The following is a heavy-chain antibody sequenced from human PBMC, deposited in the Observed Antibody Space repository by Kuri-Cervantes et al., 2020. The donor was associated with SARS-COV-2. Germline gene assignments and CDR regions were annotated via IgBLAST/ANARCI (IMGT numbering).Heavy chain of an antibody. D-gene: IGHD3-22*01. CDR2: IYWDDDK. CDR3: AHRGSGFLLAYFPH. V-gene: IGHV2-5*02. CDR1: GFSLSTSGVG. Sequence: SGPTLVKPTQTLTLTCTFSGFSLSTSGVGVGWIRQPPGKALEWLALIYWDDDKRYSPSLKSRLTITKDTSKNQVVLTMTNMDPVDTATYYCAHRGSGFLLAYFPHWGQGNLVPVAS. J-gene: IGHJ1*01.